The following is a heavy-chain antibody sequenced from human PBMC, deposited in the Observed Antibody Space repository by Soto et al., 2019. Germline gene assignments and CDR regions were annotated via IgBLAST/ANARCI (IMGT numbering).Heavy chain of an antibody. CDR1: GDSISKTTSY. J-gene: IGHJ5*02. V-gene: IGHV4-39*01. Sequence: LSVTCSVSGDSISKTTSYWGWIRQPPGKGLEWIGTIYHSGSTYYNPSLMSRVTLSVDKSKNQFSLKLTSVTAADTAVYYCAGRVGSGSGTSWNGWFEPWGQGTLVVVCS. CDR2: IYHSGST. CDR3: AGRVGSGSGTSWNGWFEP. D-gene: IGHD6-19*01.